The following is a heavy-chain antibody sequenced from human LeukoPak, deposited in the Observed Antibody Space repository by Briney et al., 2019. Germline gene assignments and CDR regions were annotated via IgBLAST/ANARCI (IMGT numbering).Heavy chain of an antibody. CDR2: IRSKAYGGTT. J-gene: IGHJ4*02. CDR1: GFTFGDYA. D-gene: IGHD6-19*01. Sequence: PGGSLRLSCTASGFTFGDYAMSWVRQAPGKGLEWVGFIRSKAYGGTTEYAASVKGRFTISRDDSKSIAYLQMNSLKTEDTAVYYCTRAHRGSGWTFDYWGQGTLVTVSS. CDR3: TRAHRGSGWTFDY. V-gene: IGHV3-49*04.